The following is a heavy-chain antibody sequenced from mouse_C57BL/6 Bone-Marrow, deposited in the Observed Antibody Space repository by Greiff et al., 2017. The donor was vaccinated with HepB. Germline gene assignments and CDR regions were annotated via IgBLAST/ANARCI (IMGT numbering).Heavy chain of an antibody. CDR1: GFTFSSYA. J-gene: IGHJ2*01. CDR3: ARGRVTKGYYFDY. Sequence: EVMLVESGGGLVKPGGTLKLSCAASGFTFSSYAVSWVRQTPEKRLEWVATISDGGSYTYYPDNVKGRFTISRDNAKNNLYLQMSHLKSEDTAMYYCARGRVTKGYYFDYWGQGTTLTVSS. D-gene: IGHD2-5*01. CDR2: ISDGGSYT. V-gene: IGHV5-4*03.